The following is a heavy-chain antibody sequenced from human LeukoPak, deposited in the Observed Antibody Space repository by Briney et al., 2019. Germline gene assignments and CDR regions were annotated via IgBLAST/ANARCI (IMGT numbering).Heavy chain of an antibody. Sequence: GGSLRLSCVGSGFNFGSHDMIWVRQAPGKGLEWVSDIGGRDTRINYADSVKGRFTISRDNSKNTVYLQMSSLRVEDTAIYYCAREGQYCSSSVCRFDYWGQGTLVTVSS. CDR2: IGGRDTRI. V-gene: IGHV3-23*01. D-gene: IGHD2-2*01. J-gene: IGHJ4*02. CDR1: GFNFGSHD. CDR3: AREGQYCSSSVCRFDY.